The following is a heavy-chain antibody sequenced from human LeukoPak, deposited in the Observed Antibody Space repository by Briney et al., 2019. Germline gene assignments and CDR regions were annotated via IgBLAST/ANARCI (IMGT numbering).Heavy chain of an antibody. Sequence: SETLSLTCAVYGGSFSGYYWSWIRQPPGKGLEWIGEINHSGSTNYNPSLKSRVTISADTSKNQFSLKLSSVTAADTAVYYCARNRRGYSYGLYYYYGMDVWGQGTTVTVSS. J-gene: IGHJ6*02. CDR1: GGSFSGYY. D-gene: IGHD5-18*01. CDR3: ARNRRGYSYGLYYYYGMDV. CDR2: INHSGST. V-gene: IGHV4-34*01.